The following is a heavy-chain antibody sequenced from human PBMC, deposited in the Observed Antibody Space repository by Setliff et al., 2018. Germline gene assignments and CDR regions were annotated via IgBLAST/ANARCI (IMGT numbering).Heavy chain of an antibody. D-gene: IGHD3-10*01. CDR2: IYVTEST. CDR3: ARVDFTMLQGVLGQ. Sequence: PSETLSLTCTVSGDSISNYYWNWIRQPAGKGLEWIGRIYVTESTKYNPSLKSRVTLSIDTSKNQFSLKLTSVTAADTAVYYCARVDFTMLQGVLGQWGQGTLVTVSS. J-gene: IGHJ1*01. V-gene: IGHV4-4*07. CDR1: GDSISNYY.